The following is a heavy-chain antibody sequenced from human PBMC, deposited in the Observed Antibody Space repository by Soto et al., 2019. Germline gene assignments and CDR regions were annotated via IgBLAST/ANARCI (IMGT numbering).Heavy chain of an antibody. J-gene: IGHJ4*02. Sequence: PSETLSLTCAVYGGSFSGYYWSWIRQPPGKGLEWIGEINHSGSTNYNPSLKSRVTISVDTSKNQFSLKLSSVTAADTAVYYCARGRYYEIDYWGQGTLVTVSS. D-gene: IGHD3-22*01. CDR1: GGSFSGYY. CDR2: INHSGST. CDR3: ARGRYYEIDY. V-gene: IGHV4-34*01.